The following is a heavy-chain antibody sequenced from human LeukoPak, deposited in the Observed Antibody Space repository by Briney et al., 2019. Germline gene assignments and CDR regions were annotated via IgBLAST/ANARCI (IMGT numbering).Heavy chain of an antibody. CDR1: GFDFEDYA. V-gene: IGHV3-9*01. Sequence: GRSLRLSCAASGFDFEDYAMHLVRQAPGKGLEWVSGISSNSGNLGYEDSVKGRFSISRDNARNSLFLQMNSLRVEDTALYHCVKDISDTAMVALKNWGQGTLVAVSS. CDR2: ISSNSGNL. CDR3: VKDISDTAMVALKN. J-gene: IGHJ4*02. D-gene: IGHD5-18*01.